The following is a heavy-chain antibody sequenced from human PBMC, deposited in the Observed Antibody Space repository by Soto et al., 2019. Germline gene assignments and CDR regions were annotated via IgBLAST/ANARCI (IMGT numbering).Heavy chain of an antibody. CDR2: IFHSGST. D-gene: IGHD3-16*01. J-gene: IGHJ5*01. CDR3: ARGGHEDNWFDP. CDR1: GGSISSSSYY. V-gene: IGHV4-39*06. Sequence: SETLSLTCTVSGGSISSSSYYWGWIRQPPGKGLEWIGSIFHSGSTYYNPSLRSRVATSFDTSKNQFALNLTSVTAADTAVHYCARGGHEDNWFDPWGQGTLVTVSS.